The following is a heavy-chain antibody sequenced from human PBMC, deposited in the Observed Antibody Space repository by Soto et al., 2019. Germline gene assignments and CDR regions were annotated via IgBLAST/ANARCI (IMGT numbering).Heavy chain of an antibody. D-gene: IGHD1-26*01. CDR1: GFTFIRYA. Sequence: EVQLLQSGGGLVQPGGSLGLSCGASGFTFIRYAMSWVRHVPGKGLEWISSISGSGANTWYAGSVQGRFIISRDNSKSTVSLHMSSLRVEDTAIYYCARDRATFDSWGQGTLVTVSS. CDR3: ARDRATFDS. V-gene: IGHV3-23*01. CDR2: ISGSGANT. J-gene: IGHJ4*02.